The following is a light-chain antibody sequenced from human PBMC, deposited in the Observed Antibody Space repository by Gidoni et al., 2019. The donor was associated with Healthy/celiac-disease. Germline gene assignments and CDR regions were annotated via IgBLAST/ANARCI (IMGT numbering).Light chain of an antibody. CDR2: GAS. CDR3: QQYDNWPRT. V-gene: IGKV3-15*01. CDR1: QSVSSN. J-gene: IGKJ1*01. Sequence: IVMTRSPATLSVSPGDRATLSCRASQSVSSNLAWYQQKPGQAPRLLIYGASTRATGIPARFSGSGSGTEFTLTISSLQSEDFAVYYCQQYDNWPRTFGQGTKVEIK.